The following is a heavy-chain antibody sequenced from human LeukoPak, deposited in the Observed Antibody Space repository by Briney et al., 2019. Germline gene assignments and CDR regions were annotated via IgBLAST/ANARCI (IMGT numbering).Heavy chain of an antibody. Sequence: SETLSLTCTVSGGSISSYYWSWIRQPAGKGLEWIGRIYTSGSTNYNPSLKSRVTISVDKSKNQFSLKLSSVTAADTAVYYCARVVDYYDSSGYLPDAFDIWGQGTMLTVSS. D-gene: IGHD3-22*01. J-gene: IGHJ3*02. V-gene: IGHV4-4*07. CDR1: GGSISSYY. CDR2: IYTSGST. CDR3: ARVVDYYDSSGYLPDAFDI.